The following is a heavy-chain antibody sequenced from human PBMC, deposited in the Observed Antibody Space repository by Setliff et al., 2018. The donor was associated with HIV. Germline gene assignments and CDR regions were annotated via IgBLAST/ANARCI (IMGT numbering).Heavy chain of an antibody. J-gene: IGHJ6*03. Sequence: TLSLTCAVYGGSFSGYYWGWIRQPPGKGLEWIGEIHHSGITNYNPSLKSRVTISIDTSKNQFSLKLSSVTAADTAVYSCARATPFVVVPAAPNYYYYMDVWGKGTTVTVSS. CDR3: ARATPFVVVPAAPNYYYYMDV. V-gene: IGHV4-34*01. CDR1: GGSFSGYY. CDR2: IHHSGIT. D-gene: IGHD2-2*01.